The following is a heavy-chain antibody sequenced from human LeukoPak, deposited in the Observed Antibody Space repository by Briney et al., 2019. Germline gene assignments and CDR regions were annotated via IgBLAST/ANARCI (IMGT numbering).Heavy chain of an antibody. V-gene: IGHV3-30*02. Sequence: GGSLRLSCAASGFTFSRHGMHWVRQAPDKGLEWVAFIRYDRTEKFYADSVKGRFTSSRDNSKNTVYLQMTDLRGEDTAVYFCAKDNPIEEVPGLGPGSWGQGTLVTVSS. D-gene: IGHD2-2*01. CDR1: GFTFSRHG. CDR3: AKDNPIEEVPGLGPGS. CDR2: IRYDRTEK. J-gene: IGHJ5*02.